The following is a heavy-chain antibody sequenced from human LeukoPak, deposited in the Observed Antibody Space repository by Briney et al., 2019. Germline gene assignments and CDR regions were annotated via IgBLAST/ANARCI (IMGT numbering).Heavy chain of an antibody. CDR3: ASYSYYDFWSGNYDAFDI. V-gene: IGHV4-59*06. Sequence: SETLSLTCTVSGGSISSYYWSWIRQHPGKGLEWIGYIYYSGSTYYNPSLKSRVTISVDTSKNQFSLKLSSVTAADTAVYYCASYSYYDFWSGNYDAFDIWGQGTMVTVSS. CDR1: GGSISSYY. D-gene: IGHD3-3*01. J-gene: IGHJ3*02. CDR2: IYYSGST.